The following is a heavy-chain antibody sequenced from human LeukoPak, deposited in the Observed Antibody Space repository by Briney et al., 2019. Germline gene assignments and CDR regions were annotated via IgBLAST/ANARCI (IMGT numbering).Heavy chain of an antibody. J-gene: IGHJ6*02. CDR2: ILYDGNNK. CDR3: ARGRKYSYGTYYSGLDV. Sequence: GGSLRLSCVASGFTFSTYAMHWVRQAPGKGLEWVAVILYDGNNKYYADSVKGRFTISRDNSKNTLYLQMNSLRAEDTAVYYCARGRKYSYGTYYSGLDVWGQGTTVTVCS. CDR1: GFTFSTYA. D-gene: IGHD5-18*01. V-gene: IGHV3-30-3*01.